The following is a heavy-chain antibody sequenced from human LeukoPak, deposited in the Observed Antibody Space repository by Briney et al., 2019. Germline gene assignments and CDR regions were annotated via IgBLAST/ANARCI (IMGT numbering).Heavy chain of an antibody. CDR3: ARGEEKATITALDS. CDR1: GFTFSNYD. V-gene: IGHV3-21*01. CDR2: ISSSSSYI. Sequence: GGSLRLSCAASGFTFSNYDMHWVRQAPGKGLEWVSPISSSSSYIYYADSIKGRFTISRDNAENSLYLQMNSLRAVDTAVYFCARGEEKATITALDSWGQGTLVTVSS. J-gene: IGHJ4*02. D-gene: IGHD5-24*01.